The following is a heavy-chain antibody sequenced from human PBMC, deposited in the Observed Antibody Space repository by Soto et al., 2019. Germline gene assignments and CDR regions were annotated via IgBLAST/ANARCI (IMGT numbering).Heavy chain of an antibody. CDR2: IYPGDSDT. CDR3: ARLGTARSYYYGMDV. J-gene: IGHJ6*02. CDR1: GYSFTSYW. Sequence: GESLKSSCKGSGYSFTSYWIGWVRQMPGKGLEWMGIIYPGDSDTRYSQSFQDQVTISADKSISTAYLQWSSLKASDTAMYYCARLGTARSYYYGMDVWGQGTTVTVSS. V-gene: IGHV5-51*01. D-gene: IGHD6-6*01.